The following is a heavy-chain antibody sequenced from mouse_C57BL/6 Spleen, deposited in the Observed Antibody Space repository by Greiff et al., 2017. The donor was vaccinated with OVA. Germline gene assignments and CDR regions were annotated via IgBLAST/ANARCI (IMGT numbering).Heavy chain of an antibody. D-gene: IGHD1-1*01. CDR1: GYTFTSYW. CDR3: ARDLLITTVVAKYFDV. V-gene: IGHV1-69*01. Sequence: VQLQQPGAELVMPGASVKLSCKASGYTFTSYWMHWVKQRPGPGLEWIGEIDPSDSYTTYNQKCKGKSTLTVDKSSSTAYMQLSSLTSEDSAVYYCARDLLITTVVAKYFDVWGTGTTVTVSS. CDR2: IDPSDSYT. J-gene: IGHJ1*03.